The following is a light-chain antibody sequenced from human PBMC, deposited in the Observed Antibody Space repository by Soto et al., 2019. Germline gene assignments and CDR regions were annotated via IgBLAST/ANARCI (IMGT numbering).Light chain of an antibody. CDR2: GAS. Sequence: EIVLTQSPGTLSLSPGQRASLSCRASQSVNSDFLAWYQQKPGQAPRLLIYGASTRATGIPDRFSGSGSGTDFTLTIGRLEAEDFAVYYCQQYRSSSWTFGQGTMVEIK. CDR1: QSVNSDF. V-gene: IGKV3-20*01. J-gene: IGKJ1*01. CDR3: QQYRSSSWT.